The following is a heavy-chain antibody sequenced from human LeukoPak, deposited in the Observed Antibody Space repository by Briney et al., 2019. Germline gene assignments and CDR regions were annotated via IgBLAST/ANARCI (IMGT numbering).Heavy chain of an antibody. CDR3: ARGDFFGY. V-gene: IGHV4-34*01. D-gene: IGHD3-3*01. CDR2: INHSGST. Sequence: SETLSLTCAVYGGSFSGYYWSWIRQPPGKGLEWIGEINHSGSTNYKPSLKSRVTISVDTSKNQFSLRLTSVTAADTAVYYCARGDFFGYWGQGTLVTVSS. CDR1: GGSFSGYY. J-gene: IGHJ4*02.